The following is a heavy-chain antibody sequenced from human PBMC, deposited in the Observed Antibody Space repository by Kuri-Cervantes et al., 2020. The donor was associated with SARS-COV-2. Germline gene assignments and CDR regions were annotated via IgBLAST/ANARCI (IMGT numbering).Heavy chain of an antibody. CDR2: INPNSGGT. CDR3: ASGPSWGYSWGTYRGGWDTFDI. Sequence: ASVKVSCKASGYTFTDYSIHWVRQAPGQGLEWMGWINPNSGGTNYAQKLQGWITMTRDTSISTAYMGLSRLRCDDTAVYYCASGPSWGYSWGTYRGGWDTFDIWGQGTMVTVSS. D-gene: IGHD3-16*02. V-gene: IGHV1-2*04. CDR1: GYTFTDYS. J-gene: IGHJ3*02.